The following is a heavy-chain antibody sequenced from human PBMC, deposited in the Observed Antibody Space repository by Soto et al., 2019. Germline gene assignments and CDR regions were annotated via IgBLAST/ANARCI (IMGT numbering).Heavy chain of an antibody. Sequence: EVQLLESGGGLVQPGGSLRLSCAASGFTFSSYVMSWVRQAPGKGLEWVSGISGSGVDTYYADSVKGRFTISRDNSKNTLYLQMNSLRDEDTAVYYCAKGRGAIVAPRFEPGGQGTLVTVSS. CDR1: GFTFSSYV. J-gene: IGHJ5*02. CDR2: ISGSGVDT. CDR3: AKGRGAIVAPRFEP. V-gene: IGHV3-23*01. D-gene: IGHD2-21*01.